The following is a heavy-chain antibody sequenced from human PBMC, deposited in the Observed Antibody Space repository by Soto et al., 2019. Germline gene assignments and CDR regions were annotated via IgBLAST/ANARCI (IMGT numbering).Heavy chain of an antibody. CDR3: AKGGYYYDA. Sequence: QVQLVESGGGVVQPGRSLRLSCAASGFTFSSYGMHWVRQAPGKGLEWVAVISYDGSNKYYADSVKGRFTISRDNSKNTLYLQMNSLIAEDTAVYYCAKGGYYYDAWGQGTLVTVSS. CDR1: GFTFSSYG. J-gene: IGHJ5*02. D-gene: IGHD3-22*01. CDR2: ISYDGSNK. V-gene: IGHV3-30*18.